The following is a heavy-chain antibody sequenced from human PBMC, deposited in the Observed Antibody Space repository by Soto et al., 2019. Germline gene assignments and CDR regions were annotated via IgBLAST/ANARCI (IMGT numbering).Heavy chain of an antibody. CDR1: GGTFSSYA. Sequence: QVQLVQSGAEVKKPGSSVKVSCKASGGTFSSYAISWVRQAPGQGIEWMGGIIPIFGTANEAQKFQGRVTITADESTITSYRELLILRSDDTAVYYCESSNPVLTQWGDSGYFQHWGQGTLVTVSS. J-gene: IGHJ1*01. CDR3: ESSNPVLTQWGDSGYFQH. D-gene: IGHD2-21*01. CDR2: IIPIFGTA. V-gene: IGHV1-69*01.